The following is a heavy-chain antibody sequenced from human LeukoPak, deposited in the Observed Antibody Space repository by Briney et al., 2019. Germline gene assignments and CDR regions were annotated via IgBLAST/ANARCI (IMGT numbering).Heavy chain of an antibody. D-gene: IGHD6-19*01. V-gene: IGHV3-33*06. CDR3: VKDQTVAGTDARHYFDY. CDR2: IWFDGRQT. Sequence: PGGSLRLSCAASGFSFSKFAMHWVRQAPGKGLEWVAVIWFDGRQTFYADSVKGRFTISRDNSRNTLYLQMNSLRVEDTAFYYCVKDQTVAGTDARHYFDYWGQGTLVTVSS. CDR1: GFSFSKFA. J-gene: IGHJ4*02.